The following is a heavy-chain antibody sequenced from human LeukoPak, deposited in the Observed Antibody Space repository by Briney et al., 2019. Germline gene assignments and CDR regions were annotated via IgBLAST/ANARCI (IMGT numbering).Heavy chain of an antibody. Sequence: ASVKVSCKASGYTFTSYYMHWVRQAPGQGLEWMGIINPSGGSTSYAQKFQGRVTMTRDTSTSTVYMELSSLRSEDTAVYYCAGESAGYYYDSSGYLGLDPWGQGTLVTVSS. D-gene: IGHD3-22*01. CDR3: AGESAGYYYDSSGYLGLDP. J-gene: IGHJ5*02. CDR1: GYTFTSYY. V-gene: IGHV1-46*01. CDR2: INPSGGST.